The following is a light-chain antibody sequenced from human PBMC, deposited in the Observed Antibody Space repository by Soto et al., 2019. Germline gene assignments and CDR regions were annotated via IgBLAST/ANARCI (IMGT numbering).Light chain of an antibody. V-gene: IGKV3-20*01. CDR3: QQYGSSGT. CDR2: GAS. CDR1: QSVSSN. Sequence: EIVMTQSPATRSLSPVEISTLSCSASQSVSSNLAWYQQKPGQAPRLLIYGASTRATGFPARFSGSGSGTDFTLTISGLEPEDFAVYYCQQYGSSGTFGQGTKVDIK. J-gene: IGKJ1*01.